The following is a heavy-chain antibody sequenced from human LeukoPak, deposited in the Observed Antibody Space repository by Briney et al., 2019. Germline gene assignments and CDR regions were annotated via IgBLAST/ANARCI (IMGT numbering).Heavy chain of an antibody. CDR2: IWYDGINK. D-gene: IGHD2-15*01. Sequence: GGSLRLSCAASGFTISSYGMHWVRQAPGKGLEWVAVIWYDGINKYYSDSVKGRFTISRDNSKNTLYVQMNSLRAEDTAVYYCAREYSTGFDPWGQGTLVTVSS. CDR3: AREYSTGFDP. J-gene: IGHJ5*02. CDR1: GFTISSYG. V-gene: IGHV3-33*01.